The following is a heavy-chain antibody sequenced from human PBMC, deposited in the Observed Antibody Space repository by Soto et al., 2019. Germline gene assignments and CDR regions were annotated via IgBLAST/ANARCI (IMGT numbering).Heavy chain of an antibody. V-gene: IGHV4-34*01. D-gene: IGHD3-10*01. J-gene: IGHJ5*02. CDR1: GGSFSGYY. CDR2: IKHSGGT. CDR3: ARTYYYRSGTYFAWFDP. Sequence: QVRLKQRGAGLLKPSETLSLTCDVYGGSFSGYYWSWIRQSPGKGLEWIGQIKHSGGTNYNPLLNSRVTISVDTPRNQFSLKLSSVTAADTAVYFCARTYYYRSGTYFAWFDPWGQGTLVTVSS.